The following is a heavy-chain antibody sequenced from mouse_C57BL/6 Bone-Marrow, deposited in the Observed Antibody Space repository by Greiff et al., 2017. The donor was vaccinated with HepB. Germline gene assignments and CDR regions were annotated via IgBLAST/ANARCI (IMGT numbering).Heavy chain of an antibody. CDR2: IDPSDSYT. D-gene: IGHD3-3*01. J-gene: IGHJ4*01. CDR3: AREGRGYAMDY. V-gene: IGHV1-69*01. Sequence: VQLQQSGAELVMPGASVKLSCKASGYTFTSYWMHWVKQRPGQGLEWIGEIDPSDSYTNYNQKFKGKSTLTVDKSSSTAYMQLSSLTSEDSAVYYCAREGRGYAMDYWGQGTSVTVSS. CDR1: GYTFTSYW.